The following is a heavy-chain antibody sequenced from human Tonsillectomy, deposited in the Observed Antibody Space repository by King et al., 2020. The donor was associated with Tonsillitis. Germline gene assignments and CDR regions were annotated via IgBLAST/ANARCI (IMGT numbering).Heavy chain of an antibody. CDR3: AKDGRAWAAKPTAPFAY. V-gene: IGHV3-30*18. D-gene: IGHD6-25*01. CDR2: FSYDGIKK. CDR1: GFTCSRYG. J-gene: IGHJ4*02. Sequence: GGGGGGAGGSVRRSWAASGFTCSRYGMHWVRQAPGKGLEWGAVFSYDGIKKFYADSGKGRFTIARDNSKNTLYLQMNSLRAEDTAVYYCAKDGRAWAAKPTAPFAYWGQGTLVTCSS.